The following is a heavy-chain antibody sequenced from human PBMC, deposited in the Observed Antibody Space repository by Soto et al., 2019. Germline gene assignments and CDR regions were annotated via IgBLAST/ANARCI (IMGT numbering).Heavy chain of an antibody. CDR3: GRVVIKMASQAIDS. D-gene: IGHD2-2*01. V-gene: IGHV4-34*01. CDR1: GGSLSGYY. CDR2: VNPGGIT. J-gene: IGHJ4*02. Sequence: SETLSLTCAVYGGSLSGYYLTWIRQPPGKGLEWIGEVNPGGITNYSPSVKSRLTISLDSSKKQASLEMTTVTAADTAVYYCGRVVIKMASQAIDSWGPGTLVTVSS.